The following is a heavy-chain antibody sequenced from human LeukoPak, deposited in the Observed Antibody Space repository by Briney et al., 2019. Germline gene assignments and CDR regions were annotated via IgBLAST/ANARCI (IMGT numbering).Heavy chain of an antibody. D-gene: IGHD5-18*01. CDR1: GFTVSSNY. CDR3: ARDRSGYTFDD. CDR2: ISATGNYI. V-gene: IGHV3-21*01. Sequence: GGSQRLSCAASGFTVSSNYMSWVRQAPGKGLEWVSSISATGNYIYYADSVKGRFTISRDNAKNSLYLQMNSLRAEDTAVYYCARDRSGYTFDDWGQGTLVTVSS. J-gene: IGHJ4*02.